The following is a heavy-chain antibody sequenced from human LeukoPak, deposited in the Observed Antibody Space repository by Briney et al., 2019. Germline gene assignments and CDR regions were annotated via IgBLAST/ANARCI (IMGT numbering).Heavy chain of an antibody. V-gene: IGHV3-53*04. J-gene: IGHJ4*02. CDR2: IYSGGST. CDR1: GFTVSSNY. CDR3: AKPFTYSSSSWLYY. Sequence: GGSLRLSCAASGFTVSSNYMSWVRQAPGKGLEWVSVIYSGGSTYYADSVKGRFTISRHNSKNTLYLQMNSLRAEDTAVYYCAKPFTYSSSSWLYYWGQGTLVTVSS. D-gene: IGHD6-6*01.